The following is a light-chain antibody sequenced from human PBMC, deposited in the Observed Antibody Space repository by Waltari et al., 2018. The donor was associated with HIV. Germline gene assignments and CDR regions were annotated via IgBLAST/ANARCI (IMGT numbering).Light chain of an antibody. Sequence: SYELTQPPSVSVSPGQTASIPCSGDKLGDQYACWYQQKPGQRPVLVIYKDGKRPSGIPERFSGFNSGNTATLSVSGTQAMDEADYSCQAWDSDTPKVFGGGTKVTVL. CDR3: QAWDSDTPKV. J-gene: IGLJ2*01. V-gene: IGLV3-1*01. CDR1: KLGDQY. CDR2: KDG.